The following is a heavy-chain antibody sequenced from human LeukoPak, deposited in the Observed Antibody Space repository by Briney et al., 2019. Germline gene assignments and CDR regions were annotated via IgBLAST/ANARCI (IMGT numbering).Heavy chain of an antibody. CDR3: TTDAAIAVAPDAFDI. CDR1: EFSVGSNY. CDR2: IKSKTDGGTT. D-gene: IGHD6-19*01. J-gene: IGHJ3*02. V-gene: IGHV3-15*01. Sequence: GGSLRLSCAASEFSVGSNYMTWVRQAPGKGLEWVGRIKSKTDGGTTDYAAPVKGRFTISRDDSKNTLYLQMNSLKTEDTAVYYCTTDAAIAVAPDAFDIWGQGTMVTVSS.